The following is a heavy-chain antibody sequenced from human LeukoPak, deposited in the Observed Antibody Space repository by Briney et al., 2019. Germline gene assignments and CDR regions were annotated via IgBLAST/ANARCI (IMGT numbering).Heavy chain of an antibody. CDR3: ARQRFDSTASPCDN. CDR2: ISSSSSYI. V-gene: IGHV3-21*01. Sequence: GGSLRLSCAASGFTFSSYSMNWVRQAPGKGLEWVSSISSSSSYIYYADSVKGRFTISRDNAKNSLYLQMNSLRAEDTAVYYCARQRFDSTASPCDNWGQGTLVTVSS. CDR1: GFTFSSYS. J-gene: IGHJ4*02. D-gene: IGHD3-22*01.